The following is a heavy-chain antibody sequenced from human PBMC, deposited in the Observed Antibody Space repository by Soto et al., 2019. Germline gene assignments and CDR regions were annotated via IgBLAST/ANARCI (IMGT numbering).Heavy chain of an antibody. CDR1: GHTFIDYY. V-gene: IGHV1-2*02. CDR2: INPNSGGT. Sequence: QVQLVQSGAEVKKPGASVKVSCKASGHTFIDYYLHWVRQAPGQGLEWMGWINPNSGGTNLALIFQGRVTMTRDTSVSTVYVELSGLRSDDTAVYYCAGGRYYYAIDVWGRGTRVTVSS. J-gene: IGHJ6*02. D-gene: IGHD3-10*01. CDR3: AGGRYYYAIDV.